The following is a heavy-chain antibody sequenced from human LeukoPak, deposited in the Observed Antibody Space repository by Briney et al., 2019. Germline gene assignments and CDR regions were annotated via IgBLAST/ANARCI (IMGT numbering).Heavy chain of an antibody. CDR2: IYYTGNT. Sequence: SETLSLTCSVAVDSITGYYWGWIRQPAGKGLEWIGNIYYTGNTYYNSSLKSRVTIPLDTSKNQFSLTVISMTAADTAAYYCTKSDGYGLIRICGRGTMVTVSS. J-gene: IGHJ3*02. CDR3: TKSDGYGLIRI. D-gene: IGHD3-10*01. CDR1: VDSITGYY. V-gene: IGHV4-39*07.